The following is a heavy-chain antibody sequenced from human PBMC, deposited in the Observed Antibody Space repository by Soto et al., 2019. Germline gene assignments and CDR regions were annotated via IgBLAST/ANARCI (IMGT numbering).Heavy chain of an antibody. V-gene: IGHV1-8*01. J-gene: IGHJ6*01. D-gene: IGHD2-15*01. Sequence: QVQLAQSGAEVQKPGASVKVSCKASGYTFTSYDINWVRQATGQGLEWMGWMNPNSGNTGYAQKVQGRVTMTRNTCISKDYMELSSLRSEDTAVYYCARDCSGGSCYSPYYGMDVWGQGTTVTVSS. CDR3: ARDCSGGSCYSPYYGMDV. CDR2: MNPNSGNT. CDR1: GYTFTSYD.